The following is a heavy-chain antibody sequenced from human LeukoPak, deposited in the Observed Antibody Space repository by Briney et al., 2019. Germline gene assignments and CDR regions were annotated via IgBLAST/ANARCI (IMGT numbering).Heavy chain of an antibody. J-gene: IGHJ5*02. V-gene: IGHV1-69*05. CDR1: GGTFSSYA. CDR2: IIPIFGTA. Sequence: ASVKVSCKASGGTFSSYAISWVRQAPGQGLEWMGGIIPIFGTANYAQKFQGRVTITTDESTSTAYMELSSLRSEDTAVYYCARGPYDFWSSKPRYNWFDPWGQGTLVTVSS. D-gene: IGHD3-3*01. CDR3: ARGPYDFWSSKPRYNWFDP.